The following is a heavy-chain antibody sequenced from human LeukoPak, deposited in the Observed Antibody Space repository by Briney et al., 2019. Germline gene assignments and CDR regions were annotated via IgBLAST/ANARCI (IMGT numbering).Heavy chain of an antibody. J-gene: IGHJ5*02. CDR1: GYTFTSYD. V-gene: IGHV1-8*01. D-gene: IGHD3-9*01. Sequence: ASVKVSCTASGYTFTSYDINWARQAPGQGLEWMGWMNPNSGNTGYAQKFQGRVTMTRNTSISTAYMELSSLRSEDTAVYYCARDPNIRYFDWLPQERWFDPWGQGTLVTVSS. CDR2: MNPNSGNT. CDR3: ARDPNIRYFDWLPQERWFDP.